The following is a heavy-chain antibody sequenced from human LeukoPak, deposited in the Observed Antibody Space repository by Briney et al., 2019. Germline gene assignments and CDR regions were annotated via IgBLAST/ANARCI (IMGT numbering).Heavy chain of an antibody. CDR2: IYPGDSDT. CDR3: ARQEYCSGASCYTWFDP. CDR1: GYSFTSYW. D-gene: IGHD2-15*01. V-gene: IGHV5-51*01. J-gene: IGHJ5*02. Sequence: GESLKISCQGSGYSFTSYWIGWVRQMPGKGLEWMGIIYPGDSDTRYSPSFQSQVTISADKSISTAYLQWSSLKASDTAMYYCARQEYCSGASCYTWFDPWGQGTLVTVSS.